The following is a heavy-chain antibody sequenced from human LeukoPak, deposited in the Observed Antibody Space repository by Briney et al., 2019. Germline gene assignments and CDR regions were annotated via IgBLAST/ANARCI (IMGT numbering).Heavy chain of an antibody. CDR3: AELGITMIGGV. J-gene: IGHJ6*04. Sequence: PGGSLRLSCAASGFTFGSYEMNWVRQAPGKGLEGVSYISSSGSTIYYADSVKGRFTISRDNAKNSLYLQMNSLRAEDTAVYYCAELGITMIGGVWGEGTTVTISS. CDR2: ISSSGSTI. CDR1: GFTFGSYE. D-gene: IGHD3-10*02. V-gene: IGHV3-48*03.